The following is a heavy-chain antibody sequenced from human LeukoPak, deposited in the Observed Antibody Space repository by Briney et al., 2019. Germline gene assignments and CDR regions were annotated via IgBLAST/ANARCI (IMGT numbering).Heavy chain of an antibody. J-gene: IGHJ6*03. CDR3: ARERTIAARLGYYYYYMDV. Sequence: SVKVSCKASGYTFTSYDINWVRQATGQGLEWMGGIIPIFGTANYAQKFQGRVTITTDESTSTAYMELSSLRSEDTAVYYCARERTIAARLGYYYYYMDVWGKGTTVTVSS. CDR2: IIPIFGTA. V-gene: IGHV1-69*05. D-gene: IGHD6-13*01. CDR1: GYTFTSYD.